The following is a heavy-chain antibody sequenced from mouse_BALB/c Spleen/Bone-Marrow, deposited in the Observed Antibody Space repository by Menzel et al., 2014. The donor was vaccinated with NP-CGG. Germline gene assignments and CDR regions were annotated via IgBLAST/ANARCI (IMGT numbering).Heavy chain of an antibody. Sequence: VQLQQSGPELVKPGASVKISCKPSGYTFTDYTLHWVKKSHGKSLEWIGGVNPNIGGTSYNQKFKGKASLTVNKSSTTAYMELRSLTSEDSAVYYCARGRWYYWGQGTTLTVSS. D-gene: IGHD2-3*01. V-gene: IGHV1-22*01. J-gene: IGHJ2*01. CDR1: GYTFTDYT. CDR3: ARGRWYY. CDR2: VNPNIGGT.